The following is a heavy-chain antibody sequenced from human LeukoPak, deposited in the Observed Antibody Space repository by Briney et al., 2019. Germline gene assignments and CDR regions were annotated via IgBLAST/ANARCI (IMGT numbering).Heavy chain of an antibody. Sequence: PSETLSLTCAIYGGSFSGYYWSWIRQPPGKGLEWIGEINHSGSTNYNPSLKSRVTISVDTSKNQFSLKLSSVTAADTAVYYCARGPTTANYYYGMDVWGQGTTVTVSS. D-gene: IGHD4-11*01. CDR3: ARGPTTANYYYGMDV. CDR2: INHSGST. CDR1: GGSFSGYY. V-gene: IGHV4-34*01. J-gene: IGHJ6*02.